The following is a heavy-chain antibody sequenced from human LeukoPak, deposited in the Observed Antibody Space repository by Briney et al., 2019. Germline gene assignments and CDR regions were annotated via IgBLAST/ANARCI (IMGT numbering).Heavy chain of an antibody. D-gene: IGHD6-13*01. CDR3: ARGEGYSSSWYWFDP. J-gene: IGHJ5*02. Sequence: GSLRLSCAAAGFTFSSHGKHWVRQAPGKGLEWGAGIWYDGSNKYYADSVKGRFTISRDNSKNTLYLQMNSLRAEDTAVYYCARGEGYSSSWYWFDPWGQGTLVTVSS. V-gene: IGHV3-33*01. CDR1: GFTFSSHG. CDR2: IWYDGSNK.